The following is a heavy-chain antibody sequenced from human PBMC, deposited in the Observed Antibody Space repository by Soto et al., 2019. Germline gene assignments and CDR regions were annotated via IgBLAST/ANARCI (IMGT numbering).Heavy chain of an antibody. CDR3: AGGHYDFWSGYFATIDY. J-gene: IGHJ4*02. CDR1: GGSISSYY. CDR2: MHNSGST. D-gene: IGHD3-3*01. V-gene: IGHV4-59*08. Sequence: PSETLSLTCTVSGGSISSYYWSWIRQPPGKGLEWIGYMHNSGSTKYNPSLKSRVTVSADTSKNQFSLKLSSVTAADSAVYYCAGGHYDFWSGYFATIDYWGQGTLVTVSS.